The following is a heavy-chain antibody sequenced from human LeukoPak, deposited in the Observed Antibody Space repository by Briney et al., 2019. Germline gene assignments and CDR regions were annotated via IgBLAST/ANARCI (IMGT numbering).Heavy chain of an antibody. CDR2: INESGTT. J-gene: IGHJ5*02. V-gene: IGHV4-34*01. D-gene: IGHD3-10*01. CDR3: ARALMTLVRGVPRTTWFDP. Sequence: ESSETLSLTCAVFGGSFSGYCWTWVRQAPGKGLEWIGEINESGTTNYNPSLDNRVTISVDRSKNQFSLKVTSLTAADTAVFYCARALMTLVRGVPRTTWFDPWGPGTLVTVSS. CDR1: GGSFSGYC.